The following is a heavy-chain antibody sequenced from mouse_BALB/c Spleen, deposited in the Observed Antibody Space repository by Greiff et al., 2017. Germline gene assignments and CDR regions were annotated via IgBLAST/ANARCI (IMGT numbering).Heavy chain of an antibody. CDR2: ISSGGSYT. D-gene: IGHD2-1*01. V-gene: IGHV5-6*02. Sequence: DVMLVESGGDLVKPGGSLKLSCAASGFTFSSYGMSWVRQTPDKRLEWVATISSGGSYTYYPDSVKGRFTISRDNAKNTLYLQMSSLKSEDTAMYYCARSDGNYFDYWGQGTTLTVSS. CDR3: ARSDGNYFDY. J-gene: IGHJ2*01. CDR1: GFTFSSYG.